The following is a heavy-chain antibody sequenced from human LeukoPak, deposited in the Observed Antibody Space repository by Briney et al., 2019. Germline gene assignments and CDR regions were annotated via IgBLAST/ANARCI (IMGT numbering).Heavy chain of an antibody. CDR2: ISGSGGST. CDR3: AKGTMIDYYFDY. J-gene: IGHJ4*02. D-gene: IGHD3-22*01. V-gene: IGHV3-23*01. Sequence: GGPLRLSCAASGFTFSSYAMSWVRQAPGKGLEWVSAISGSGGSTYYADSVKGRFTISRDNSKNTLYLQMNSLRAEDTAVYYCAKGTMIDYYFDYWGQGTLVTVSS. CDR1: GFTFSSYA.